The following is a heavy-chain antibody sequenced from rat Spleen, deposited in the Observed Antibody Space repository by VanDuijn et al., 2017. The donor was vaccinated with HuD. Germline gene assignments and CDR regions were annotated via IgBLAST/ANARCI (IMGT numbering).Heavy chain of an antibody. J-gene: IGHJ4*01. CDR2: ISYDGTAT. CDR1: GFTFSNYG. D-gene: IGHD4-3*01. CDR3: ARHGRGGTTYHYVMDV. V-gene: IGHV5-29*01. Sequence: EVQLVESGGGLVQPGRSLKLSCAASGFTFSNYGMHWIRQAPTKGLEWVATISYDGTATYYPDSVKGRFTISRNDAESTLYLQIDSLKSEDTATYYCARHGRGGTTYHYVMDVWGQGASVTVSS.